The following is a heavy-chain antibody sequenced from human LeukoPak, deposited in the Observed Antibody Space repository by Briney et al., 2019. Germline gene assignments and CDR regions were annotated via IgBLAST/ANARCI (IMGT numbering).Heavy chain of an antibody. CDR1: GFTFDNYA. CDR3: ARTLNYYFDY. V-gene: IGHV3-30-3*01. J-gene: IGHJ4*02. Sequence: PGGSLRLSCAASGFTFDNYAMHWVRQAPGKGLEWVAVISYDGSNKYYADSVKGRFTISRDNSKSTLSLQMNSLRGDDTAVYYCARTLNYYFDYWAREPGSPSPQ. D-gene: IGHD1-20*01. CDR2: ISYDGSNK.